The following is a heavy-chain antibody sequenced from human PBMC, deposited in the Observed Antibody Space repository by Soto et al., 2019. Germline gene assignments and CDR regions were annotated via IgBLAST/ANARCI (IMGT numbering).Heavy chain of an antibody. D-gene: IGHD6-19*01. V-gene: IGHV5-51*01. CDR1: GYSFTSYW. CDR2: IYPGDSDT. Sequence: GESLKISCKGSGYSFTSYWIGWVRQMPGKGLEWMGIIYPGDSDTRYSPSFQGQVTISADKSISTAYLQWSSLKASDTAMYYCARGGIAVAGTGHYYGMDVWGQGTTVTVS. J-gene: IGHJ6*02. CDR3: ARGGIAVAGTGHYYGMDV.